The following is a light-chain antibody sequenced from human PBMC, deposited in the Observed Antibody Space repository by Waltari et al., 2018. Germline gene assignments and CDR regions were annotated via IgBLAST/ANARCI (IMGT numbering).Light chain of an antibody. Sequence: EIVVTQSPATLSLSPGERPTPSCRASENVDTNIAWYQQKPGQPPRLLLSGASSRATDSPPRFSGSGSGTAFTLSISSLQSEDFAVYYCHQYKNWPPWTFGQGTKVEIK. CDR1: ENVDTN. CDR2: GAS. J-gene: IGKJ1*01. V-gene: IGKV3-15*01. CDR3: HQYKNWPPWT.